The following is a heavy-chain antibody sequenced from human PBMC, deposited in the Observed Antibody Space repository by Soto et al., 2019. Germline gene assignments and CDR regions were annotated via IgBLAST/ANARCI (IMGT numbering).Heavy chain of an antibody. CDR1: GYSFTSYW. V-gene: IGHV5-51*01. J-gene: IGHJ4*02. CDR2: IYPGDSDT. D-gene: IGHD5-18*01. Sequence: GESLKISCKGSGYSFTSYWIGWVRQMPGKGLEWMGIIYPGDSDTRYSPSFQGQVTISADKSISTAYLQWSSLKASDTAMYYCARHGNTAMVSSYFDYWGQGTLVTVSS. CDR3: ARHGNTAMVSSYFDY.